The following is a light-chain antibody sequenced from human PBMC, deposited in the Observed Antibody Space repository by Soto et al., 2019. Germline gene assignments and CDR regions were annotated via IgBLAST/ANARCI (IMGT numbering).Light chain of an antibody. Sequence: EIVLTQSPATLSLSPGERATLSCRASQSVSSYLAWYQQKPGQAPRLLIYDASNRATGIPARFSGSGSGTDFTLPISSLEPEDFAVYYCQQRSNWRLLTFGGGTKVEIK. CDR3: QQRSNWRLLT. J-gene: IGKJ4*01. CDR2: DAS. CDR1: QSVSSY. V-gene: IGKV3-11*01.